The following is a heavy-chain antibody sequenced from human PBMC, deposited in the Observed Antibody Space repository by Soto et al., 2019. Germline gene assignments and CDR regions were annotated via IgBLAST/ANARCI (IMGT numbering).Heavy chain of an antibody. D-gene: IGHD6-19*01. J-gene: IGHJ5*02. CDR3: ARGRGRYSSGWSWFDP. Sequence: SETLSLTCGVSGGTIRSPDWWTWVRQPPGKGLEWIGEIFQSGNTNYTPSLESRVTISVDKSKNQFSLTLTSVTAADTAVYFCARGRGRYSSGWSWFDPWGQGILVTAPQ. CDR2: IFQSGNT. CDR1: GGTIRSPDW. V-gene: IGHV4-4*02.